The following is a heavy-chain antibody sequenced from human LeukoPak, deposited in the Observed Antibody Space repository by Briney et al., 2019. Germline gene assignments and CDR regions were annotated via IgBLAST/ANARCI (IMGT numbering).Heavy chain of an antibody. V-gene: IGHV5-51*01. CDR1: GYTFTNYW. CDR2: IYPGDSDT. CDR3: ARRGRNYFDSSVYFLPPDY. J-gene: IGHJ4*02. D-gene: IGHD3-22*01. Sequence: KHGESLKISCKGSGYTFTNYWIGWVRQMPGKGLEWMGIIYPGDSDTRYSPSFRGQVTISADRSISTAYLQWSSLKASDTAIYYCARRGRNYFDSSVYFLPPDYWGQGTLVTVSS.